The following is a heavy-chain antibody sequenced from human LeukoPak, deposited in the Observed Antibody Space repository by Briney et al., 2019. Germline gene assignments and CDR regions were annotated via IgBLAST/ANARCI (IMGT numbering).Heavy chain of an antibody. Sequence: GGSLRLSCAASGFTFSDSAIHWVRQASGKGLEWVGRIRTKGNNYATGYSASVKGRFTISRDDSRSTAYLQLSSLKAEDTAIYYCARPFGSGSYGSLDVWGQGTTVTVSS. J-gene: IGHJ6*02. V-gene: IGHV3-73*01. CDR3: ARPFGSGSYGSLDV. CDR1: GFTFSDSA. CDR2: IRTKGNNYAT. D-gene: IGHD3-10*01.